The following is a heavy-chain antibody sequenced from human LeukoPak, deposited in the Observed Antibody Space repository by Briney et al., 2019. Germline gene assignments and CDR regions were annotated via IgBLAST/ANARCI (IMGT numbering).Heavy chain of an antibody. CDR1: GGTLSSYA. V-gene: IGHV1-69*04. Sequence: ASVKVSCKASGGTLSSYAISWVRQAPGQGREGMGRIIPILGIANYAQKFQGRVTITADNSTSTAYMELSSLRSEDTAVYYCARVVVAGGDFDYWGQGTLVTVSS. D-gene: IGHD3-16*02. J-gene: IGHJ4*02. CDR2: IIPILGIA. CDR3: ARVVVAGGDFDY.